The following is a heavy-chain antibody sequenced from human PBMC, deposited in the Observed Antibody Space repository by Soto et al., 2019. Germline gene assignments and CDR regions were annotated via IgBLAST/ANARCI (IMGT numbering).Heavy chain of an antibody. CDR3: ATWTELGEY. J-gene: IGHJ4*02. CDR2: MNPDRGNT. D-gene: IGHD7-27*01. Sequence: QVQLVQSGAEVKKPGASVKVSCKASGYSFTSYEINWVRQATGQGLEWLGWMNPDRGNTGYGEKFQGRITMTRNTDISTAYMELSSLRYEDTAVYYCATWTELGEYWGQGTLVTVSS. CDR1: GYSFTSYE. V-gene: IGHV1-8*01.